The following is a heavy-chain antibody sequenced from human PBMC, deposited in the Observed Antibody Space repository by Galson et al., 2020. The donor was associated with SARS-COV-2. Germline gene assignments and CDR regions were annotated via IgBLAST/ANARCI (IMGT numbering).Heavy chain of an antibody. CDR2: ISATGST. V-gene: IGHV4-61*09. J-gene: IGHJ4*02. CDR3: ARFGYYNILAGYYTYDCDS. Sequence: SQTLSLTCTVSGGSIPSGNYYWSWIRQPAGKGLEWIGHISATGSTNYNPSLHSRVTISVDTSKNQFSLKLRSVTAADTAVYYCARFGYYNILAGYYTYDCDSWGQGILVAVSS. CDR1: GGSIPSGNYY. D-gene: IGHD3-9*01.